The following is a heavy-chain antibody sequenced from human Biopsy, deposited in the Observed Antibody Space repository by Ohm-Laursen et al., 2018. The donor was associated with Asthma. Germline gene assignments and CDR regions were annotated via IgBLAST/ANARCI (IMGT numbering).Heavy chain of an antibody. V-gene: IGHV1-69*01. Sequence: SSVKVSCNASGGTLNNYAINWVRQALEQGLEGMGGTSPIFGAIRYAQNFQGRVTITADVFTNTVHMELSSLRSEDTAVLYCAKARCYYYYCDMEVWGQGNPGHRLL. J-gene: IGHJ6*02. CDR1: GGTLNNYA. D-gene: IGHD3-16*02. CDR2: TSPIFGAI. CDR3: AKARCYYYYCDMEV.